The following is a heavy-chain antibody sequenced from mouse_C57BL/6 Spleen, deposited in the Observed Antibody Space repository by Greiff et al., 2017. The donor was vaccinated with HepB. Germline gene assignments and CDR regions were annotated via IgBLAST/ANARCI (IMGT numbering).Heavy chain of an antibody. CDR1: GYTFTDYY. CDR3: ARAHEGLYAMDY. Sequence: EVQLQQSGPELVKPGASVKISCKASGYTFTDYYMNWVKQSHGKSLEWIGDINPNNGGTSYNQKFKGKATLTVDKSSSTAYMELRGLTSEDSAVYYCARAHEGLYAMDYWGQGTSVTVSS. CDR2: INPNNGGT. V-gene: IGHV1-26*01. D-gene: IGHD3-3*01. J-gene: IGHJ4*01.